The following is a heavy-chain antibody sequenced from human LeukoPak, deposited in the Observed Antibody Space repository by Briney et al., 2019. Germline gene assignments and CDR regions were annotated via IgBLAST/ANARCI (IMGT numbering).Heavy chain of an antibody. J-gene: IGHJ4*02. D-gene: IGHD2-21*01. CDR2: ISDSGNT. V-gene: IGHV3-23*01. CDR1: EFTFKNYG. CDR3: AKAPVTTCRGAYCYPFDY. Sequence: GETLRLSCAASEFTFKNYGLSWVRQAPGKGLEWVPAISDSGNTYHADSVKGRLTISRDSSKNTLFLQMNRLRPEDAAVYYCAKAPVTTCRGAYCYPFDYWGQGTLVTVSS.